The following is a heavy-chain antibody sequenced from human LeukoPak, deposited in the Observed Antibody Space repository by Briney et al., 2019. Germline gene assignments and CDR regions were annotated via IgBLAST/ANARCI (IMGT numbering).Heavy chain of an antibody. V-gene: IGHV5-51*01. D-gene: IGHD6-13*01. CDR2: IYPDDSDT. Sequence: GESLRISCKHSEYSFPNYCIGWVRQMPGKGLEWMGIIYPDDSDTRYSPSFQGQVTISADRSISTAYLQWSSLRASDTAMYYCAIGRGGQQLGDYWGQGTLVTVSS. CDR1: EYSFPNYC. CDR3: AIGRGGQQLGDY. J-gene: IGHJ4*02.